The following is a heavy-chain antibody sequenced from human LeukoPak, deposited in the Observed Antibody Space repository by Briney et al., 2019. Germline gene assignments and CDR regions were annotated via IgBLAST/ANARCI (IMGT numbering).Heavy chain of an antibody. CDR1: GGSISSYY. D-gene: IGHD3-10*01. CDR3: ARSVVRGVLDAFDI. CDR2: IYYSGST. Sequence: KSSETLSLTCTVSGGSISSYYWSWIRQPPGKGLEWIGYIYYSGSTNYKPSLKSRDTISVDTSKKQFSLKLNSVTAADTAVYYCARSVVRGVLDAFDIWGQGTMVTVSS. V-gene: IGHV4-59*01. J-gene: IGHJ3*02.